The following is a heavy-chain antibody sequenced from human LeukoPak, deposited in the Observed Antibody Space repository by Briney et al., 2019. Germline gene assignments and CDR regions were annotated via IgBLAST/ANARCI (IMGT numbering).Heavy chain of an antibody. V-gene: IGHV3-23*01. D-gene: IGHD3-22*01. CDR2: ISGSSGST. CDR1: GFTFSSYA. Sequence: RASLRLSCAASGFTFSSYAMGWVRQAPGKGLEWVSAISGSSGSTYYADSVKGRFTISRDNSKNTLYLQMNSLRAEDTAVYYCARDEFYYYDSSGYPVDYWGQGTLVTVSS. CDR3: ARDEFYYYDSSGYPVDY. J-gene: IGHJ4*02.